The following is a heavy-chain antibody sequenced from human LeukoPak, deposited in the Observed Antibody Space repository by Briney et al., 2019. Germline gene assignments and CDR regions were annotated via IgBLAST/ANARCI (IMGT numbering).Heavy chain of an antibody. D-gene: IGHD6-6*01. CDR1: RFTFSDYY. CDR3: AKGGMAARYSYFDY. J-gene: IGHJ4*02. CDR2: IKEDGSEK. Sequence: PGGSLRLSCAASRFTFSDYYMTWVRQAPGRGLEWVANIKEDGSEKNYVDSVKGRFTISRDNAKNSLYLQMNSLRAEDMALYYCAKGGMAARYSYFDYWGQGTPVTVSS. V-gene: IGHV3-7*03.